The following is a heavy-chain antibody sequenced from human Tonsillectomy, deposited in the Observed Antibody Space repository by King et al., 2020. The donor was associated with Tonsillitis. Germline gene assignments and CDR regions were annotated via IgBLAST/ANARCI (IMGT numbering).Heavy chain of an antibody. J-gene: IGHJ4*02. Sequence: VTLKESGPALVKPTQTLTLTCTFSGFSLSTSGMCFGWIRQSPGKALEWVARIDWDDDKYYRTSLRTRLTISKDTYKNRVVLTMTNMDPVDPATYYCARMLCGGYRYYFDYWGQGTLVTVAS. V-gene: IGHV2-70*10. CDR1: GFSLSTSGMC. CDR3: ARMLCGGYRYYFDY. D-gene: IGHD2-21*01. CDR2: IDWDDDK.